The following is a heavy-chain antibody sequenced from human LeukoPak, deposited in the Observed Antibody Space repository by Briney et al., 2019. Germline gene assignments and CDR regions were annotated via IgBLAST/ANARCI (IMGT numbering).Heavy chain of an antibody. CDR1: GFTFSSYS. D-gene: IGHD3-10*01. J-gene: IGHJ4*02. CDR3: ASTISMVRGVIRYFDY. CDR2: ISSSSSSE. Sequence: GGSLILSCAASGFTFSSYSMNWVRKAPGKGLEWVSSISSSSSSEYYAGSVKGRFTISRDNAKNSLYLQMNSLRAEDTAVYYCASTISMVRGVIRYFDYWGQGTLVTVSS. V-gene: IGHV3-21*01.